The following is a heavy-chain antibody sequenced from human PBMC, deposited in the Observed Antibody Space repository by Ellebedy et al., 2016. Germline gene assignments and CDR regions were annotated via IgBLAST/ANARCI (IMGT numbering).Heavy chain of an antibody. D-gene: IGHD5-24*01. V-gene: IGHV5-51*01. CDR2: IYPGDSDT. CDR1: GYSSTSYW. Sequence: GGSLRLXCKGSGYSSTSYWIGWVRQMPGKGLEWMGIIYPGDSDTRYSPSFQGQVTISADKSISTAYLQWSSLKASDTAMYYCARSVEMASPYYYYYMDVWGKGTTVTVSS. J-gene: IGHJ6*03. CDR3: ARSVEMASPYYYYYMDV.